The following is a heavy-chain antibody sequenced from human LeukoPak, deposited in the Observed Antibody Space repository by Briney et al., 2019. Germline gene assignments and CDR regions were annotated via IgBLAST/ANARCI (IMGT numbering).Heavy chain of an antibody. CDR2: MKQGGSEK. V-gene: IGHV3-7*04. CDR1: GITFSSHA. J-gene: IGHJ4*02. Sequence: GGSLRLSCAASGITFSSHAMTWVRQAPGKGLEWVAYMKQGGSEKYYVDSVKGRFTISRDNAKNSLYLQMNSLRAEDTAVYYCARGDSLDYWGQGTLVTVSS. CDR3: ARGDSLDY.